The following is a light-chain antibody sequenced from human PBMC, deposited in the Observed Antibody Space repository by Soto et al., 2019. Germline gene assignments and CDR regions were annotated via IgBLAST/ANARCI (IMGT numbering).Light chain of an antibody. CDR2: EVT. Sequence: QSVLTQPASVSGSPGQSITISCTGTSSDVGAYNYVSWYQQHPGKAPKLLIYEVTNRPSGVSNRFSGSKSGNTASLTISGLQAEDEADYYCSSYTITSPVFGTGTKVTVL. V-gene: IGLV2-14*01. CDR3: SSYTITSPV. CDR1: SSDVGAYNY. J-gene: IGLJ1*01.